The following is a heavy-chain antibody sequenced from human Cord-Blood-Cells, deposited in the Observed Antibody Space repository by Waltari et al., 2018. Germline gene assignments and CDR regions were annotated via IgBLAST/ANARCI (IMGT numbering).Heavy chain of an antibody. D-gene: IGHD1-7*01. CDR2: ISSSGSTI. V-gene: IGHV3-48*03. J-gene: IGHJ3*02. CDR3: ARAKGGAGTTAGAFDI. Sequence: EVQLVESGGGLVQPGGSLRLSCAASGFTFSSYELNWVRQAPGKGLDWVSYISSSGSTIYYADSVKGRFTISRDNAKNSLYLQMNSLRAEDKAVYYCARAKGGAGTTAGAFDIWGQGTMDTVSS. CDR1: GFTFSSYE.